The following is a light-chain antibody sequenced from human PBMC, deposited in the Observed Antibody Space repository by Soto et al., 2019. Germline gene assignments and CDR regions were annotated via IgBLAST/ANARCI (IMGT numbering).Light chain of an antibody. CDR1: QSVNSY. CDR2: DAS. J-gene: IGKJ4*01. Sequence: IVFTQSRPILSLSPVSRSTLSCTASQSVNSYLAWYQQKSGQPPRLLIYDASTRATGFPARFSGSGSGTEFTLTISSLQSEDFAVYYCQQYNNWPLTFGGGTKVDIK. V-gene: IGKV3D-15*01. CDR3: QQYNNWPLT.